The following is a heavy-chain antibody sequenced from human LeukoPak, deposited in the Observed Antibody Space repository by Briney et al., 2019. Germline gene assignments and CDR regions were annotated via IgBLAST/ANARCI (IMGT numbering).Heavy chain of an antibody. CDR1: GFTFSSYS. CDR2: ISSSSSYI. Sequence: GGSLRLSCAASGFTFSSYSMNWVRQAPGKVLEWVSSISSSSSYIYYADSVKGRFTISRDNSKNTLYLQMNSLRAEDTAVYYCARGRDGYNYVLDYWGQGTLVTVSS. J-gene: IGHJ4*02. D-gene: IGHD5-24*01. V-gene: IGHV3-21*01. CDR3: ARGRDGYNYVLDY.